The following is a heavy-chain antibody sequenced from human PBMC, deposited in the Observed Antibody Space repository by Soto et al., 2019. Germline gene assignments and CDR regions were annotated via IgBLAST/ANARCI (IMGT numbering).Heavy chain of an antibody. D-gene: IGHD1-7*01. Sequence: KPSETLSLTCTVSGGSISSSSYYWGWIRQPPGKGLEWIGSIYYSGSTYYNPSLKSRVTISVDTSKNQFSLKLSSVTAADTAVYYCARLSPHITGTKYYYYYGMDVWGQGTTVTVSS. CDR3: ARLSPHITGTKYYYYYGMDV. V-gene: IGHV4-39*01. CDR1: GGSISSSSYY. CDR2: IYYSGST. J-gene: IGHJ6*02.